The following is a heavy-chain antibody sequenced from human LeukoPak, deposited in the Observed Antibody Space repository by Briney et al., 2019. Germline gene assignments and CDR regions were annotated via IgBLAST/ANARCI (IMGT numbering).Heavy chain of an antibody. Sequence: PGGSLRLSCAASGFTFSSYATSWVRQAPGKGLEWVSAISGGGGSTYYADSVKGRFTISRDNSKNTLYLQMNSLRAEDTAVYYCAKDPSCSSTSCYYWGQGTLVTVPS. CDR2: ISGGGGST. V-gene: IGHV3-23*01. CDR1: GFTFSSYA. CDR3: AKDPSCSSTSCYY. J-gene: IGHJ4*02. D-gene: IGHD2-2*01.